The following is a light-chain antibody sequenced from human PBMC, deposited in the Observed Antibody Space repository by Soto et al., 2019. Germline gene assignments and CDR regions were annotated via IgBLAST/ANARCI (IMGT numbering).Light chain of an antibody. CDR1: SSNIGSNY. V-gene: IGLV1-47*01. CDR3: AAWDDGLSGRYV. Sequence: QSVLTQPPSASGTPGQRVTISCSGSSSNIGSNYVYWYQQLPGTAPKLLIYRNNQRPSGVPDRFFGSKSGTSASLAISGLRSEDEADYYCAAWDDGLSGRYVFGTGTKVTVL. CDR2: RNN. J-gene: IGLJ1*01.